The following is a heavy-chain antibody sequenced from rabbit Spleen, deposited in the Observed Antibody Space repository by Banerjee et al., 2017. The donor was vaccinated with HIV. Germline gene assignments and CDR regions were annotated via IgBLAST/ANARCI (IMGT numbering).Heavy chain of an antibody. D-gene: IGHD1-1*01. CDR2: IDPVFGNT. V-gene: IGHV1S47*01. CDR1: GFDFSNYG. J-gene: IGHJ4*01. Sequence: QEQLVESGGGLVQPGGSLKLSCKASGFDFSNYGVSWVRQAPGKGPEWIAYIDPVFGNTYYASWVNGRFTISRHNAQNTLYLQLNSLTAADTATYFCVRDKASISGDYGPWYFDLWGPGTLVTVS. CDR3: VRDKASISGDYGPWYFDL.